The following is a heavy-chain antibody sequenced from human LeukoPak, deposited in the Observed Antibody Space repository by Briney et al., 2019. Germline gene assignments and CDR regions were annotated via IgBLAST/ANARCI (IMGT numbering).Heavy chain of an antibody. CDR2: ITSNSGAT. J-gene: IGHJ4*02. Sequence: GASVKVSCKASGYTFTDYYMHWVRQAPGQGLEWMGWITSNSGATKYAQKFRGRVSMTRDTSINTAYMELSRLRSDDTAIYYCARVSRFYYDSSGDFDYWGQGTLVTVSS. D-gene: IGHD3-22*01. CDR3: ARVSRFYYDSSGDFDY. V-gene: IGHV1-2*02. CDR1: GYTFTDYY.